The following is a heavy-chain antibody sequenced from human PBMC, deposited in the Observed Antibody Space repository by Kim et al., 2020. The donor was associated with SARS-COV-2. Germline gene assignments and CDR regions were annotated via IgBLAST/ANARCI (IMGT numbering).Heavy chain of an antibody. V-gene: IGHV3-74*01. D-gene: IGHD3-9*01. Sequence: GGSLRLSCAASGFTFSGYCMHWVRQAPGKGLVWVSRISSDGSSTYYADSVKGRFTISRDNTKNTLYLQMNNLSAEDTAFYYCVRDFGYHNRVWQKDLDY. J-gene: IGHJ4*01. CDR3: VRDFGYHNRVWQKDLDY. CDR1: GFTFSGYC. CDR2: ISSDGSST.